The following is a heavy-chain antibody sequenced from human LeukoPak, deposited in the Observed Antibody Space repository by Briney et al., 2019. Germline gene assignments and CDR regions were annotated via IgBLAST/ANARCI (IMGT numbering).Heavy chain of an antibody. CDR1: GGSMNSGGYY. V-gene: IGHV4-31*03. CDR2: IYYSGST. CDR3: ARELIVPGGGGYYYYYMDV. D-gene: IGHD1-26*01. Sequence: SETLSLTCTVSGGSMNSGGYYWSWIRQHPGKGLEWLGYIYYSGSTYYNPSLKSRVTKSVDTSKNQFSLKLSSVTAADTAVYYCARELIVPGGGGYYYYYMDVWGQGTTVTVSS. J-gene: IGHJ6*03.